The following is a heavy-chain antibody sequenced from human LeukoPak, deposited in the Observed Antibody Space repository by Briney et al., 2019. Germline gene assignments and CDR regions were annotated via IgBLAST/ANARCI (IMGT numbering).Heavy chain of an antibody. Sequence: SQTLSLTCTVSGGSINSGAYYWSWIRQPAGKGLEWIGRIYTSGTTNYNPSLKSRLTISTDTSKNQFSLKLSSVTAADTAVYYCARDHPHYYSDTSGYYDYWGQGILVTVSS. CDR3: ARDHPHYYSDTSGYYDY. V-gene: IGHV4-61*02. CDR1: GGSINSGAYY. CDR2: IYTSGTT. D-gene: IGHD3-22*01. J-gene: IGHJ4*02.